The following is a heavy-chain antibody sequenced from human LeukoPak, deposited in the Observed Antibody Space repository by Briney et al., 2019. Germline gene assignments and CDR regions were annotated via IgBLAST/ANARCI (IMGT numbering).Heavy chain of an antibody. CDR1: GGSISSNNW. CDR2: ISSSGSTI. Sequence: GTLSLTCAVAGGSISSNNWWIWVRQAPGKGLGGVSYISSSGSTIYYADSVKGRFTISRDNAKNSLYLQMNSLRAEDTAVYYCARVMEQWLVRWFDPWGQGTLVTVSS. CDR3: ARVMEQWLVRWFDP. V-gene: IGHV3-11*01. J-gene: IGHJ5*02. D-gene: IGHD6-19*01.